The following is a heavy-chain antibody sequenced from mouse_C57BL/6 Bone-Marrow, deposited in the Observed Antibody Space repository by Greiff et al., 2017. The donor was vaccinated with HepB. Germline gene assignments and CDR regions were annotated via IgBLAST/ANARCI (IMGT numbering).Heavy chain of an antibody. CDR2: ISSGGSYT. J-gene: IGHJ4*01. CDR3: ARLWDYGAMDY. V-gene: IGHV5-6*01. CDR1: GFTFSSYG. Sequence: EVNVVESGGDLVKPGGSLKLSCAASGFTFSSYGMSWVRQTPDKRLEWVATISSGGSYTYYPDSVKGRFTISRDNAKNTLYLQMSSLKSEDTAMYYCARLWDYGAMDYWGQGTSVTVSS. D-gene: IGHD1-1*02.